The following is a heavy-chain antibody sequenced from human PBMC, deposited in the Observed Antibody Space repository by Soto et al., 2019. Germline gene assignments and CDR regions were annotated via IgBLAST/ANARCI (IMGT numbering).Heavy chain of an antibody. CDR1: GFTFSKFD. D-gene: IGHD1-26*01. J-gene: IGHJ6*02. Sequence: QVHLVESGGGVVQPGTSLRLSCVASGFTFSKFDMHWIRQTPDKRLQWVAFIAYDGINKYYSGSVKGRFTVTRENSKNAVSLQMNNLGLEDTATYFCARGDQYDILLRYYAMDVWGLGTTVSISS. CDR3: ARGDQYDILLRYYAMDV. V-gene: IGHV3-30-3*01. CDR2: IAYDGINK.